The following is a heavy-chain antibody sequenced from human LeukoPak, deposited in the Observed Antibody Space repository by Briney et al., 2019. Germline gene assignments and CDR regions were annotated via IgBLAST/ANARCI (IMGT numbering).Heavy chain of an antibody. CDR3: AGLVGRYSSGLYYYYFDY. J-gene: IGHJ4*02. D-gene: IGHD3-22*01. V-gene: IGHV4-34*01. CDR2: INHSGST. CDR1: GGSFSGYY. Sequence: SETLSLTCAVHGGSFSGYYWSWIRQPPGKGLEWIGEINHSGSTNYNPSVKSRVTISIDKSKNQFFLNLSSVTAADTAVYYCAGLVGRYSSGLYYYYFDYWGQGTLVTVSS.